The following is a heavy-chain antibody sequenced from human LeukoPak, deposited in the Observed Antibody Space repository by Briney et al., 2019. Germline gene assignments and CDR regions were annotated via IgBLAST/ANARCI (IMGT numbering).Heavy chain of an antibody. CDR2: MNPNSGNT. Sequence: GASVKVSCKASGYTFTSYDINWVRQAPGQGLEWMGWMNPNSGNTGYAQKFQGRVTMTRNTSISTAYMELSSLRSEDTAVYYCARGHRKKKYDSSGYPMDVWGKGTTVTISS. D-gene: IGHD3-22*01. CDR3: ARGHRKKKYDSSGYPMDV. J-gene: IGHJ6*03. CDR1: GYTFTSYD. V-gene: IGHV1-8*01.